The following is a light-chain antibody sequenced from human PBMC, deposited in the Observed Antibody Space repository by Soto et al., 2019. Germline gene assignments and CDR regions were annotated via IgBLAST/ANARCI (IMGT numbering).Light chain of an antibody. CDR3: HQYENWTQT. CDR1: QSISSN. Sequence: EIVMTQSPATLSVSPGERATLSCRASQSISSNLAWYQQKLGQAPRLLIYRASTRATGIPARFSGSGSGTEFTPTISSLQSEDFALYYCHQYENWTQTFGQGTKVDIX. CDR2: RAS. J-gene: IGKJ1*01. V-gene: IGKV3-15*01.